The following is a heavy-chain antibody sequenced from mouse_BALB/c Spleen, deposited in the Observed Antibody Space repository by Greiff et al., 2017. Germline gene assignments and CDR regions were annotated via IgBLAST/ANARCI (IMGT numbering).Heavy chain of an antibody. CDR2: ISYSGST. Sequence: VQLKESGPGLVKPSQSLSLTCTVTGYSITSDYAWNWIRQFPGNKLEWMGYISYSGSTSYNPSLKSRISITRDTSKNQFFLQLNSVTTEDTATYYCARGDRWFAYWGQGTLVTVSA. J-gene: IGHJ3*01. CDR1: GYSITSDYA. V-gene: IGHV3-2*02. CDR3: ARGDRWFAY.